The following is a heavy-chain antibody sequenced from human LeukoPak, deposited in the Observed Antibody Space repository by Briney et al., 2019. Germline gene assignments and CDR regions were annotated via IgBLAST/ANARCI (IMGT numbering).Heavy chain of an antibody. Sequence: PGGSLRLSCAASGFPFRRYSMNGVRQAPGKGREGVSCISPSSETIHYADSVKGRYTISSDNAKNSLYLQMNSLRAEDTAVYYCASVPRYGDSQGTFDIWGQGTLVTISS. V-gene: IGHV3-48*04. CDR3: ASVPRYGDSQGTFDI. CDR1: GFPFRRYS. J-gene: IGHJ3*02. D-gene: IGHD4-17*01. CDR2: ISPSSETI.